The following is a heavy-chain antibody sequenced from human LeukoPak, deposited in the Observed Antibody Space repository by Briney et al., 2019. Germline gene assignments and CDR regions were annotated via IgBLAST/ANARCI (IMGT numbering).Heavy chain of an antibody. CDR2: ISSSSSYI. J-gene: IGHJ4*02. Sequence: GGSLRLSCEASGFTFSSYAMGWVRQAPGKGLEWVSSISSSSSYIYYADSVKGRFTISRDNAKNSLYLQMNSLRAEDTAVYYCARSRWAGRDGYKRAGNYFDYWGQGTLVTVSS. CDR1: GFTFSSYA. V-gene: IGHV3-21*01. D-gene: IGHD5-24*01. CDR3: ARSRWAGRDGYKRAGNYFDY.